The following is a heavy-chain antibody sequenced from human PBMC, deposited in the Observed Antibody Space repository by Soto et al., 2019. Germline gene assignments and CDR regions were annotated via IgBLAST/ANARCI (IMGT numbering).Heavy chain of an antibody. Sequence: ASVKGSCKASGYTFTSYYMHWVRQAPGQGLEWMGIINPSGGSTSYAQKFQGRVTMTRDTSTSTVYMELSSLRSEDTAVYYCARRMGYCSSTSCHLENWFDPWGQGTLVTVSS. CDR2: INPSGGST. CDR1: GYTFTSYY. V-gene: IGHV1-46*03. CDR3: ARRMGYCSSTSCHLENWFDP. D-gene: IGHD2-2*01. J-gene: IGHJ5*02.